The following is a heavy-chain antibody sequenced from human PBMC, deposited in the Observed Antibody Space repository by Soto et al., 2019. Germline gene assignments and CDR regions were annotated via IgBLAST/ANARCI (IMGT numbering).Heavy chain of an antibody. CDR2: INYSGGST. V-gene: IGHV3-23*01. CDR3: AKTVGTYYAVDV. CDR1: RFTFSSYA. D-gene: IGHD1-26*01. J-gene: IGHJ6*02. Sequence: EVQLLESGGALIQPGGSLRLSCAASRFTFSSYAMSWVRQAPGKGLEWVSLINYSGGSTYYADSVKGRFTISRDNSKNTLYLQMSSLRAEDTAVYYCAKTVGTYYAVDVWGQGTTVTVSS.